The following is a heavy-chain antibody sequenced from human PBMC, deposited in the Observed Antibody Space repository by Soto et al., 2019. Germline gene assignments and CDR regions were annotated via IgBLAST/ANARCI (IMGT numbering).Heavy chain of an antibody. V-gene: IGHV4-59*08. J-gene: IGHJ4*02. CDR3: ARQGEYSGYVGD. CDR1: GGSISSYD. CDR2: IYYSGST. D-gene: IGHD5-12*01. Sequence: PSETLSLTCTVSGGSISSYDWSWIRQPPGKGLEWIGYIYYSGSTNYNPSLKSRVTISVDTSKNQFSLKLSSVTAADTAVYYCARQGEYSGYVGDWGQGTLVTVSS.